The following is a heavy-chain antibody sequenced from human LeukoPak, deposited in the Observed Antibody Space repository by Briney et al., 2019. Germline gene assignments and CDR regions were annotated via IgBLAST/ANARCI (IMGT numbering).Heavy chain of an antibody. CDR2: IQYDGSNK. CDR1: GFTFSSYA. J-gene: IGHJ4*02. V-gene: IGHV3-30*04. CDR3: VRDTPLVP. Sequence: GGSLRLSCAASGFTFSSYAMHWVGQAPGKGLEWVAFIQYDGSNKYYADSVKGRFTISRDNSENTLYVQMNSLRPEDTAVYYCVRDTPLVPWGQGTLVTVST.